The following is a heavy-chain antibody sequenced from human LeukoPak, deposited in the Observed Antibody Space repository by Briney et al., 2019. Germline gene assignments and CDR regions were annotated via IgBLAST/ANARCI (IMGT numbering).Heavy chain of an antibody. J-gene: IGHJ4*02. V-gene: IGHV1-69*01. CDR1: GGTFSSYA. CDR3: ASSLGTVRYYFDY. Sequence: SVQVSCKASGGTFSSYAISWVRQAPGQGLEWMGGIIPIFGTANYAQKFQGRVTITADESTSTAYMELSSLRSEDTAVYYCASSLGTVRYYFDYWGQGTLVTVSS. CDR2: IIPIFGTA. D-gene: IGHD4-11*01.